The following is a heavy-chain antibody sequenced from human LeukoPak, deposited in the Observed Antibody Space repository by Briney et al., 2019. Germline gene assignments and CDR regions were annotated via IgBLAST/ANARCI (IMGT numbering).Heavy chain of an antibody. CDR2: IYYSGST. CDR1: GGSISSSSYY. D-gene: IGHD6-13*01. V-gene: IGHV4-39*07. Sequence: SETLSLTCTVSGGSISSSSYYWGWIRQPPGKGLEWFGSIYYSGSTYYNPSLKSRVTISVDTSKNQFSLKLSSVTAADTAVYYCARVAPTDSSSWYFQHWGQGTLVTVSS. J-gene: IGHJ1*01. CDR3: ARVAPTDSSSWYFQH.